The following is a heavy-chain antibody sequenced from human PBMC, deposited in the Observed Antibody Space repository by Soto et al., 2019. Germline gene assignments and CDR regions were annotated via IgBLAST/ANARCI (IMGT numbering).Heavy chain of an antibody. CDR3: ARHYYDSSAYHFVGLDY. V-gene: IGHV4-30-4*01. Sequence: SETLSLTXTVSGDSITNGNYYWSWIRQPPGKGLEWIGYIYYSGSTYSNPSLNGRLTMSVDTSKNQFSLKLSSVTAADTALYYCARHYYDSSAYHFVGLDYWGQGALVTVSS. CDR2: IYYSGST. J-gene: IGHJ4*02. D-gene: IGHD3-22*01. CDR1: GDSITNGNYY.